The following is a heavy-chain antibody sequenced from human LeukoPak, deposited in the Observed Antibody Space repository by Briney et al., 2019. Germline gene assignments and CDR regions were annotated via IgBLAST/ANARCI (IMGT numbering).Heavy chain of an antibody. CDR2: INAGNGNT. V-gene: IGHV1-3*01. Sequence: ASVKVSCKASVYTFTSYAMHWVRQAPGQRLEWMGWINAGNGNTKYSQKFQGRVTITRDTSASTAYMELSSMRSEDTAVYYCARDNRVLEWLKDPDSPFDYWGQGTLVTVSS. D-gene: IGHD3-3*01. J-gene: IGHJ4*02. CDR1: VYTFTSYA. CDR3: ARDNRVLEWLKDPDSPFDY.